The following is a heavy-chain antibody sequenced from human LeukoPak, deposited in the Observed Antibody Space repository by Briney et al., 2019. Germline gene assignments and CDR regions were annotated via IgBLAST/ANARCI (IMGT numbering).Heavy chain of an antibody. V-gene: IGHV3-7*01. CDR3: ASEEDWGYSYGYGDFDY. J-gene: IGHJ4*02. D-gene: IGHD5-18*01. CDR1: GFTFSAFW. CDR2: INQDGSEK. Sequence: GGSLRLSCAASGFTFSAFWMNWVRQAPGKGLEWVANINQDGSEKYYVDSVKGRFTISRDNAKNSLYLQMNSLRAEDTAVYYCASEEDWGYSYGYGDFDYWGQGTLVTVSS.